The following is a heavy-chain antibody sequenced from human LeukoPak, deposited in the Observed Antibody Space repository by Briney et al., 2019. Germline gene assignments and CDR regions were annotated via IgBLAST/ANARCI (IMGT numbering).Heavy chain of an antibody. CDR2: IRSKANSYAT. CDR3: TSGRLLGWLQPFDY. CDR1: GFTFSGSA. V-gene: IGHV3-73*01. D-gene: IGHD5-24*01. J-gene: IGHJ4*02. Sequence: GGSLRLSCAASGFTFSGSAMHWVRQASGKGLEWVGRIRSKANSYATAYAASVKGRFTISRDDSKNTAYLQMNSLKTEDTAVYYCTSGRLLGWLQPFDYWGQGTLVTVSS.